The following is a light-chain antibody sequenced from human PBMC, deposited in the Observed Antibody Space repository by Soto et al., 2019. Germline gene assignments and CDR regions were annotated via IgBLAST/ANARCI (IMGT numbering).Light chain of an antibody. J-gene: IGKJ1*01. CDR3: QQYNNWPTWT. CDR2: GAS. CDR1: QSVSSN. Sequence: GERATLSCRASQSVSSNLAWYQQKPGQAPRLLIYGASTRATGIPARFSGSGSGTEFTLTISSLQSEDFAVYYCQQYNNWPTWTFGQGTKVDIK. V-gene: IGKV3-15*01.